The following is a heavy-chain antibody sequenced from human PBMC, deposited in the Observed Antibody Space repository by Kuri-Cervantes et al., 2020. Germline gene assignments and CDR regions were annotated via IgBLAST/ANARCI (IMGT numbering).Heavy chain of an antibody. CDR3: ARVGAVAGTGNWFDP. CDR2: IKHDGSEK. J-gene: IGHJ5*02. Sequence: GESLKISCAASGFIFTSYWMNWVRQAPGKGLEWVANIKHDGSEKYYVDSVKGRFTISRDNAKNSLYLQMNSLRVEDTAVYYCARVGAVAGTGNWFDPWGQGTLVTVSS. CDR1: GFIFTSYW. V-gene: IGHV3-7*01. D-gene: IGHD6-19*01.